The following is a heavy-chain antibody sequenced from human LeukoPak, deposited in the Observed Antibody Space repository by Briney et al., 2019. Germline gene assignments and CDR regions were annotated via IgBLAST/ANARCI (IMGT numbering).Heavy chain of an antibody. D-gene: IGHD3-10*01. CDR3: AKDKIVGDGRWDFDY. Sequence: GGSLRISCVGSGFSFNKYAASWVRQAPGKGLEWVAGMTGGGATYHADSVKGRFVISRDNSKNTVYLQMNSLRAEDTALYFCAKDKIVGDGRWDFDYWGQGTLVTVSS. V-gene: IGHV3-23*01. J-gene: IGHJ4*02. CDR1: GFSFNKYA. CDR2: MTGGGAT.